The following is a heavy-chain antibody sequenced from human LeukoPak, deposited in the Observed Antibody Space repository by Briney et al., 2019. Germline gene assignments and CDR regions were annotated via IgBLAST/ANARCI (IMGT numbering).Heavy chain of an antibody. J-gene: IGHJ4*02. Sequence: GGSLRLSCIASGFTFADHAMHWVRRAPGQGLEWVTGINWDNDGIVYAASVRGRFTVSRDNAKNTLYLQMNRLRPEDTAFYYCARDDYNTLGYNFHYWGQGTLVTVSS. D-gene: IGHD1-1*01. V-gene: IGHV3-9*01. CDR1: GFTFADHA. CDR3: ARDDYNTLGYNFHY. CDR2: INWDNDGI.